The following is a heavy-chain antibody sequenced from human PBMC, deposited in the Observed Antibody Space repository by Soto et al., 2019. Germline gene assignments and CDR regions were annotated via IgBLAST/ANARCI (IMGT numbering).Heavy chain of an antibody. CDR1: GGSISSGDYY. CDR2: IYYSGST. Sequence: LSLTCTVSGGSISSGDYYWSWIRQPPGKGLEWIGYIYYSGSTYYNPSLKGRVTISVDTSKNQFSLKLSSVTAADTAVYYCARSVVVPDYGMDVWGQGTTVTVSS. CDR3: ARSVVVPDYGMDV. J-gene: IGHJ6*02. D-gene: IGHD2-2*01. V-gene: IGHV4-30-4*01.